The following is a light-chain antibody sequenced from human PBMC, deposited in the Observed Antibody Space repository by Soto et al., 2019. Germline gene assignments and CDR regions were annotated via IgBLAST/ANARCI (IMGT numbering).Light chain of an antibody. CDR3: CSYVGNSYV. Sequence: QSALTQPRSVSGSPGQSVTISCTGTSSDVGGYNYVSWYQQHPGKAPKLMIFDVSKRSSGVPDRFSGSKSGDTASLTISGFQAEDEADYYCCSYVGNSYVFGTETKLTVL. CDR1: SSDVGGYNY. CDR2: DVS. J-gene: IGLJ1*01. V-gene: IGLV2-11*01.